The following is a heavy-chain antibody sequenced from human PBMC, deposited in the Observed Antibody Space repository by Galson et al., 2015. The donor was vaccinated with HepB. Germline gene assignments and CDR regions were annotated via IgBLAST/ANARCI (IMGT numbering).Heavy chain of an antibody. D-gene: IGHD2-2*01. Sequence: SVKVSCKASGGTFSSYAISWVRQAPGQGLEWMGGIIPIFGTANYAQKFQGRVTITADESTSTAYMELSSLRSEDTAVYHCARGIAVVPGENWFDPWGQGTLVTVSS. CDR2: IIPIFGTA. V-gene: IGHV1-69*13. CDR1: GGTFSSYA. J-gene: IGHJ5*02. CDR3: ARGIAVVPGENWFDP.